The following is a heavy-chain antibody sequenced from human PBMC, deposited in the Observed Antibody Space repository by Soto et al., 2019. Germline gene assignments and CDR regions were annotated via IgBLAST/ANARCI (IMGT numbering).Heavy chain of an antibody. J-gene: IGHJ5*02. CDR1: GGSFSGYY. Sequence: PSETLSLTCAVYGGSFSGYYWSWIRQPPGKGLEWIGEINHSGSTNYNPSLKSRVTISVDTSKNQFSLKLSSVTAADTAVYYCARGGPASITIKRRDWFDPWGQGTLVTVS. V-gene: IGHV4-34*01. CDR3: ARGGPASITIKRRDWFDP. CDR2: INHSGST. D-gene: IGHD3-10*01.